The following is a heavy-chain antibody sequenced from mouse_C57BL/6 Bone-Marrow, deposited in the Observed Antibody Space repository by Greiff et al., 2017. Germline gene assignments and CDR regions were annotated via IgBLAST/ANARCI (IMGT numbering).Heavy chain of an antibody. J-gene: IGHJ2*01. V-gene: IGHV5-16*01. CDR2: INYDGSST. Sequence: EVKLVESEGGLVQPGSSMKLSCTASGFTFSDYYMAWVRQVPEKGLEWVANINYDGSSTYYLDSLKSRFIISRDNAKNILYLQMSSLQSEDTATYYCVRDCYYFDYWGQGTTLTVSS. CDR3: VRDCYYFDY. CDR1: GFTFSDYY.